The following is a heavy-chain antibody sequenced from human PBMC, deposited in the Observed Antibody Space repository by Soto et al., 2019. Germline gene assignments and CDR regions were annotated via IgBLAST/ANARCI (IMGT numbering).Heavy chain of an antibody. J-gene: IGHJ5*02. CDR3: ARMISIVVVVAANEQNWFDP. D-gene: IGHD2-15*01. CDR1: GYTFTIYG. V-gene: IGHV1-18*01. Sequence: GASVKVSCKASGYTFTIYGIIWVRQAPGQGLEWMGWISAYNGNTNYAQKLQGRVTMTTDTSTSTAYMELRSLRSDDTAVYYCARMISIVVVVAANEQNWFDPWGQGTLVTVSS. CDR2: ISAYNGNT.